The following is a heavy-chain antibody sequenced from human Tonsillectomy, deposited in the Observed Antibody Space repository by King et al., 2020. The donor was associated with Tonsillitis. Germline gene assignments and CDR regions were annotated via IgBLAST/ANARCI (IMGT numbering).Heavy chain of an antibody. CDR3: ARFSPKGYNSGMDV. CDR2: MNPNSGGT. Sequence: QLVQSGAEVKKPGASVKVSCKASGYTFTGYYMHWVRQAPGQGLEWMGWMNPNSGGTDSAQRFQGRVTMTRDTSISTAYMELSSLRSDDTAVYYCARFSPKGYNSGMDVWGQGTTVTVSS. V-gene: IGHV1-2*02. J-gene: IGHJ6*02. D-gene: IGHD2/OR15-2a*01. CDR1: GYTFTGYY.